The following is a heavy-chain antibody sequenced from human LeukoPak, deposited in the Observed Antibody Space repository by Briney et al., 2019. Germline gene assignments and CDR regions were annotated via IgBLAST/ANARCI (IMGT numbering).Heavy chain of an antibody. CDR2: IYSGGST. Sequence: PGGSLRLSCAASGFTVSSNYMSWVRQAPGKGLEWVSVIYSGGSTYYADSVKGRFIISRDNSKNTLYLQMNSLRAEDTAVYYCARAWDSSGWYWFDPWGQGTLVTVSS. V-gene: IGHV3-53*01. CDR3: ARAWDSSGWYWFDP. D-gene: IGHD6-19*01. J-gene: IGHJ5*02. CDR1: GFTVSSNY.